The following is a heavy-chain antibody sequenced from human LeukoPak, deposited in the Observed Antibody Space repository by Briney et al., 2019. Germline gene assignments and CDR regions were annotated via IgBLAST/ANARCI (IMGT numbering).Heavy chain of an antibody. CDR2: IYPGDSDT. V-gene: IGHV5-51*01. CDR1: GYSFTSYW. D-gene: IGHD1-26*01. J-gene: IGHJ4*02. CDR3: ARQNSGSYSKYPVHPPHFDY. Sequence: GESLKISCKGSGYSFTSYWIGWVRQMPGKGLEWMGIIYPGDSDTRYSPSFQGQVTISADKSISTAYLQWSSLKASDTAMYYCARQNSGSYSKYPVHPPHFDYWGQGTLVTVSS.